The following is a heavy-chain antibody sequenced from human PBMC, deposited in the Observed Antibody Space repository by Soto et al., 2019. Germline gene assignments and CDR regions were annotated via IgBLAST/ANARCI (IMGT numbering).Heavy chain of an antibody. CDR1: GFTFSNAW. V-gene: IGHV3-15*07. Sequence: EVQLVESGGGLVKPGGSLRLSCAASGFTFSNAWMNWVRQAPGKGLEWVGRIKSKTDGGTTDYAAPVKGRFTISRDDSKNTLYLQMNSLKTEDTAVYYCTTRADYGDYLCGMDVWGQGTTVTVSS. J-gene: IGHJ6*02. CDR3: TTRADYGDYLCGMDV. CDR2: IKSKTDGGTT. D-gene: IGHD4-17*01.